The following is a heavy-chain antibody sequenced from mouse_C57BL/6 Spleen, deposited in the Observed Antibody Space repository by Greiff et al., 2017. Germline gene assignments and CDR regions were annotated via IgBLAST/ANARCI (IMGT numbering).Heavy chain of an antibody. CDR1: GYTFTSYW. CDR2: INPSNGGT. V-gene: IGHV1-53*01. D-gene: IGHD2-2*01. J-gene: IGHJ2*01. Sequence: QVQLQQPGTELVKPGASVKLSCKASGYTFTSYWMHWVKQRPGQGLEWIGNINPSNGGTNYNEKFKSKATLTVDKAASTAYMQLSSLTSEDSAVYYCARSMVTTWYFDYWGQGTTLTVSS. CDR3: ARSMVTTWYFDY.